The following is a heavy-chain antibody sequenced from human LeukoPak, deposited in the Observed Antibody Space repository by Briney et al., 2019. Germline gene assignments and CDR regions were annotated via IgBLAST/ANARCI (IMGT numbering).Heavy chain of an antibody. Sequence: GGSLRLSCAASGFTLSTYWMSWVRQAPGKGLEWVAFIRYDGSNKYYADSVKGRFTISRDNSKNTLYLQMNSLRAEDTAVYYCAKDGHVVRGVIISSFDIWGQGTMVTVSS. D-gene: IGHD3-10*01. J-gene: IGHJ3*02. CDR3: AKDGHVVRGVIISSFDI. CDR2: IRYDGSNK. CDR1: GFTLSTYW. V-gene: IGHV3-30*02.